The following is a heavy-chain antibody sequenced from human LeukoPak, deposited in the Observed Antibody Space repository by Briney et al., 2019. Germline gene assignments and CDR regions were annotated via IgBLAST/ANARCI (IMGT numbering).Heavy chain of an antibody. CDR1: GFAFSTSG. V-gene: IGHV3-30*03. CDR3: ARESTPLRGAFDP. CDR2: ISYDGSEK. D-gene: IGHD5-24*01. J-gene: IGHJ5*02. Sequence: PGGSLRLSCATSGFAFSTSGMHWVRQAPDTGLEWVAFISYDGSEKYYADSVRGRFTISRDNSKSTLFLQMNSLRAEDTAVYYCARESTPLRGAFDPWGPGTLVTVSS.